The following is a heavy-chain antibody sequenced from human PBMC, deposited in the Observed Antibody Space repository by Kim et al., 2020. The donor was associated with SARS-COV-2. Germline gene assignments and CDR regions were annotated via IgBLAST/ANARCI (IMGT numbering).Heavy chain of an antibody. D-gene: IGHD6-13*01. V-gene: IGHV3-33*01. CDR2: IWYDGSNK. CDR1: GFTFSSYG. CDR3: AREGAAGTRQKYFQH. Sequence: GGSLRLSCAASGFTFSSYGMHWVRQAPGKGLEWVAVIWYDGSNKYYADSVKGRFTISRDNSKNTLYLQMNSLRAEDTAVYYCAREGAAGTRQKYFQHWGQGTLVTVSS. J-gene: IGHJ1*01.